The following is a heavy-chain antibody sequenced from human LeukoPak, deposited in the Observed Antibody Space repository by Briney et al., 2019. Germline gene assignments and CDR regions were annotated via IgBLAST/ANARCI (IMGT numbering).Heavy chain of an antibody. CDR3: ARWDDSEWAFAS. CDR2: IYYSGST. D-gene: IGHD1-26*01. CDR1: GGSISSSSYY. V-gene: IGHV4-39*01. J-gene: IGHJ4*02. Sequence: RTSETLSLTCTVSGGSISSSSYYWGWIRQPPGKGLEWVGSIYYSGSTYYNPSLKSRVTISVDTSKNQFSLKLSSVTAADTAVYYCARWDDSEWAFASWGPGTLVTVSS.